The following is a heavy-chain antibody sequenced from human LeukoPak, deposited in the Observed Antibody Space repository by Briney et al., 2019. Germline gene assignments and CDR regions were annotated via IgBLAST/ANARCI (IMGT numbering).Heavy chain of an antibody. J-gene: IGHJ5*02. D-gene: IGHD5-18*01. CDR2: IYYSGST. CDR3: ARFGQLSWFDP. CDR1: GGSISSYY. V-gene: IGHV4-59*01. Sequence: PSATLSLTCTVSGGSISSYYWSWIRQPPGKGLEWIGYIYYSGSTNYNPSLKSRVTISVDTSKNQFSLKPSSVTAADTAVYYCARFGQLSWFDPWGQGTLVTVSS.